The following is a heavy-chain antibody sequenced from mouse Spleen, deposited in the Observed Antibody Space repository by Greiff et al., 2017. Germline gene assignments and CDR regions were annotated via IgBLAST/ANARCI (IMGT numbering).Heavy chain of an antibody. Sequence: EVHLVESGGGLVKPGGSLKLSCAASGFTFSDYGMHWVRQAPEKGLEWVAYISSGSSTIYYADTVKGRFTISRDNAKNTLFLQMTSLRSEDTAMYYCARSIYYGSSYVLGVWGTGTTVTVSS. CDR1: GFTFSDYG. J-gene: IGHJ1*03. CDR2: ISSGSSTI. V-gene: IGHV5-17*01. D-gene: IGHD1-1*01. CDR3: ARSIYYGSSYVLGV.